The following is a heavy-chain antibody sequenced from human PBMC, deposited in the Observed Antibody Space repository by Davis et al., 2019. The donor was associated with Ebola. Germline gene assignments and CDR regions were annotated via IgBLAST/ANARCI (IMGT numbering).Heavy chain of an antibody. J-gene: IGHJ6*02. V-gene: IGHV3-11*01. CDR3: ARDDSSGRLVYYYYGMDV. CDR2: ISSSGSTI. CDR1: GGSFSGYY. Sequence: PGGSLRLSCAVYGGSFSGYYWSWIRQPPGKGLEWVSYISSSGSTIYYADSVKGRFTISRDNAKNSLYLQMNSLRAEDTAVYYCARDDSSGRLVYYYYGMDVWGQGTTVTVSS. D-gene: IGHD3-22*01.